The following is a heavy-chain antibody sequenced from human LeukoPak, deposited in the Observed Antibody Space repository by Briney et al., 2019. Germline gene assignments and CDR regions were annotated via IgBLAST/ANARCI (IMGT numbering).Heavy chain of an antibody. Sequence: EASVKVSCKASGYIFTNYDISWVRQAPGQGLEWMGWISAYNGNTNYAPKLQGRVTMTTDTSTSTAYMELRSLRSDDTAVYYCVRGGLATGFDPWGQGTLVTVSS. CDR1: GYIFTNYD. J-gene: IGHJ5*02. CDR3: VRGGLATGFDP. V-gene: IGHV1-18*01. D-gene: IGHD3-3*02. CDR2: ISAYNGNT.